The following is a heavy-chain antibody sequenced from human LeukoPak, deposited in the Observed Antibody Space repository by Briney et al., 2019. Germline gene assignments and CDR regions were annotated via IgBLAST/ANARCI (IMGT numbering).Heavy chain of an antibody. CDR3: AKNIWTEMATIYYYMEV. Sequence: GGSLRLSCAASGFTFSSYAMSWVRQAPGKGLEWVSAISGSAYSTYYADSVKGRFTISRDNSKNTLYLQMNSLRAEDTAVYYCAKNIWTEMATIYYYMEVSGKGTTVTVSS. CDR2: ISGSAYST. V-gene: IGHV3-23*01. CDR1: GFTFSSYA. D-gene: IGHD5-24*01. J-gene: IGHJ6*03.